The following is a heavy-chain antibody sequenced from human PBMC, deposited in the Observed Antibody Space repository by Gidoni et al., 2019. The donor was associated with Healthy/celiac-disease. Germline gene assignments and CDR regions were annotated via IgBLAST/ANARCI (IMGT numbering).Heavy chain of an antibody. CDR3: AKVPSRGLLVARLDY. CDR2: ISYNSETI. J-gene: IGHJ4*02. V-gene: IGHV3-9*01. CDR1: GFLFDYYA. Sequence: EVQLVVSGGGLVQPGKSLSLSCLASGFLFDYYAMHWVGQAPGKGLEWVSDISYNSETIAYADSVKGRFTISRDNAKNSLYLQMNSLRPEDTAFYYCAKVPSRGLLVARLDYWGQGTLVTVSS. D-gene: IGHD2-15*01.